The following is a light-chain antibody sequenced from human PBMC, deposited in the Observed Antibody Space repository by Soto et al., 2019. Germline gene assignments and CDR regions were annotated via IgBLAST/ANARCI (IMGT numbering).Light chain of an antibody. J-gene: IGLJ2*01. V-gene: IGLV2-8*01. Sequence: QSVLTQPPSASGSLGQSVTISCTGTSSDVGGYNYVSWHQQHPGKAPKVMIYEVTKRPPGVPDRFSGSKSGNTASLTVSGLQADYYADYYCRSFAGGGNPVLLGGGTKLTVL. CDR2: EVT. CDR3: RSFAGGGNPVL. CDR1: SSDVGGYNY.